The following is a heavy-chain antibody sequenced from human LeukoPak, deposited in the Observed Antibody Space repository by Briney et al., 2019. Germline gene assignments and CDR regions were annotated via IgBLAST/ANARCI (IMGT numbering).Heavy chain of an antibody. D-gene: IGHD2-15*01. CDR1: GSTFSNAW. CDR2: IKSKTDGGTT. Sequence: PGGSLRLSCAASGSTFSNAWMNWVRQAPGKGLEWVGRIKSKTDGGTTDYAAPVKGRFTISRDDSKTTLYLQMNSLKTEDTAVYYCTTRYCSGGRCDYWGQGTLVTVSS. V-gene: IGHV3-15*01. CDR3: TTRYCSGGRCDY. J-gene: IGHJ4*02.